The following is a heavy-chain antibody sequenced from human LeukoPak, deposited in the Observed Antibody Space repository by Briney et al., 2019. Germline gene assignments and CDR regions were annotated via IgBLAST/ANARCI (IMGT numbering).Heavy chain of an antibody. CDR1: GFTVSSDY. CDR3: ARELFGTTNY. J-gene: IGHJ4*02. V-gene: IGHV3-53*01. Sequence: GGSLRLSCAASGFTVSSDYMSWVRQAPGKGLEWVSVIYSGGGTYYADSVKGRFTISRDNSRNTLYLQMNSLRAEDTAVYYCARELFGTTNYWGQGTLVSVSS. CDR2: IYSGGGT. D-gene: IGHD1-7*01.